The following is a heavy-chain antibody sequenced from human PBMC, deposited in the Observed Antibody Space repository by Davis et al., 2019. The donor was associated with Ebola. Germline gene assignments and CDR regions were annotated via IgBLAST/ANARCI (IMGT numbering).Heavy chain of an antibody. CDR1: QNSFTIGKW. V-gene: IGHV5-51*01. Sequence: GESLKISCTAPQNSFTIGKWIGWVRQMPGKGLEWMGIIYTGDSDTRYSPSFQGQVTISVDKSISTAYLRWSSLKASDTAKYFCARGEDNRGWTSGWWFDSWGQGTRVTVSS. J-gene: IGHJ5*01. CDR3: ARGEDNRGWTSGWWFDS. D-gene: IGHD6-19*01. CDR2: IYTGDSDT.